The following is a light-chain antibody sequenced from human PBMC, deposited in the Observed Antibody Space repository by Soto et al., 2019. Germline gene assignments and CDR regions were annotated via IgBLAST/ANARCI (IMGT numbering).Light chain of an antibody. CDR1: SNDVGGYNY. CDR2: DVR. V-gene: IGLV2-14*01. CDR3: SAYTSSSTPYV. J-gene: IGLJ1*01. Sequence: QSVLTQAASVSGSPGQSITISCTGTSNDVGGYNYVSWYQQHPDTAPKLIIYDVRYRPSGVSDRFSGPKSGNTASLTISGLQAEDEADYYCSAYTSSSTPYVFXSGTKVTVL.